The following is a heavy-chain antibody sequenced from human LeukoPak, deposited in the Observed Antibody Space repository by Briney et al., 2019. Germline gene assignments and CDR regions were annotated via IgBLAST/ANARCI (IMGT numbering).Heavy chain of an antibody. J-gene: IGHJ4*02. Sequence: GRSQRLYCAASGFTFSSDDMNWVRQTPGNRLERVANMNIDGSEKYYADSVKGRFSISRDIARNSVYLQMNSLRVEDTAVYYCVRDPVEWELLFVYWGQGTLVTVSS. CDR3: VRDPVEWELLFVY. V-gene: IGHV3-7*01. CDR2: MNIDGSEK. D-gene: IGHD1-26*01. CDR1: GFTFSSDD.